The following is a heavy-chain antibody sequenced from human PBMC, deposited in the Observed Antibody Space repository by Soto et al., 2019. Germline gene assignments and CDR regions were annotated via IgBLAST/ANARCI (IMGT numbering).Heavy chain of an antibody. CDR3: AKVWGEDGYCSRTSCLYYFHH. V-gene: IGHV3-23*01. CDR1: GFTLTASA. J-gene: IGHJ4*02. CDR2: ISDSGST. D-gene: IGHD2-2*03. Sequence: GSLRLSCEASGFTLTASAMSWVRQAPGKGLEWVSTISDSGSTYYADSVKGRFTISGDTFKNTLYLQMNSLRAEDTAVYYCAKVWGEDGYCSRTSCLYYFHHWGQGALVTVSS.